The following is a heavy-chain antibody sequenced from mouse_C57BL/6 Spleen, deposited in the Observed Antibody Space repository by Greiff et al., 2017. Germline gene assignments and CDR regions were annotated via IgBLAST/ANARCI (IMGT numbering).Heavy chain of an antibody. Sequence: EVKLQESVAELVRPGASVKLSCTASGFNIKNTYMHWVKQSPEQGLEWIGRIDPANGTTKYAPKFQGKATITADTSSNTAYLQLSSLTSEDTAIYYCARSTTVVAEYVDYWGQGTTLTVSS. D-gene: IGHD1-1*01. CDR1: GFNIKNTY. CDR3: ARSTTVVAEYVDY. J-gene: IGHJ2*01. V-gene: IGHV14-3*01. CDR2: IDPANGTT.